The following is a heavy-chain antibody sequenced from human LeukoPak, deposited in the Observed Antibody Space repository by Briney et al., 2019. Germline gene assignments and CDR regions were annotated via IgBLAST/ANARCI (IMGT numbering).Heavy chain of an antibody. D-gene: IGHD2-15*01. CDR2: INPSGGST. V-gene: IGHV1-46*01. J-gene: IGHJ6*02. CDR1: GYTFPSYF. CDR3: ARDRYCSGGSCRYSNYYYGMDV. Sequence: GASVKVSCKASGYTFPSYFMHWVRQAPGQGLEWMGIINPSGGSTSYAQKFQGRVTMTRDTSTSTVYMELSSLRSEDTAVYYCARDRYCSGGSCRYSNYYYGMDVWGQGTTVTVSS.